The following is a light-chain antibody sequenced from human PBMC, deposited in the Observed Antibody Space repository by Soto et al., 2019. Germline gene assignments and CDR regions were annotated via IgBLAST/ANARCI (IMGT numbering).Light chain of an antibody. CDR3: QQYDTSRWT. CDR1: QNVNSSY. J-gene: IGKJ1*01. V-gene: IGKV3-20*01. CDR2: AAS. Sequence: EIVLTQSPGTLSLSPGERATLSCRASQNVNSSYLAWYQQKPGQAPRLLIYAASTRATGIPDRFSGSGSGADFTFSISRLEPEDLAMYYCQQYDTSRWTFGQGTTIDIK.